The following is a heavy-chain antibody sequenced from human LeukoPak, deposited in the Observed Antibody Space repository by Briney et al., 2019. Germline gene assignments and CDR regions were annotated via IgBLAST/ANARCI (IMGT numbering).Heavy chain of an antibody. D-gene: IGHD3-22*01. CDR2: ISSSGSTI. Sequence: GGSLRLSCAVSGFTFSSYWMSWVRQAPGKGLEWVSYISSSGSTIYYADSVKGRFTISRDNAKNSLYLQMNSLRAEDTAVYYCARSLGGSGYPYYYYMDVWGKGTTVTVSS. CDR1: GFTFSSYW. CDR3: ARSLGGSGYPYYYYMDV. J-gene: IGHJ6*03. V-gene: IGHV3-48*04.